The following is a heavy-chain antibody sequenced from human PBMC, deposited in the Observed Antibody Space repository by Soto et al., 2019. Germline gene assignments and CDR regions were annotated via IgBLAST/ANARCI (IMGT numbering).Heavy chain of an antibody. CDR1: IGSFSDYC. V-gene: IGHV4-34*01. CDR2: INPSGST. D-gene: IGHD3-10*01. J-gene: IGHJ6*03. Sequence: QGQLQQWGAGLLKPSETLFLTCAVYIGSFSDYCWCWIRQPQGQRLEYIGEINPSGSTTYNPSLSSRDTMSVDTSKNQFSLKLTSVTALDTAVYYCARVGRTRGSVGNHINYYFCCYRDVGGKGTTVTVSS. CDR3: ARVGRTRGSVGNHINYYFCCYRDV.